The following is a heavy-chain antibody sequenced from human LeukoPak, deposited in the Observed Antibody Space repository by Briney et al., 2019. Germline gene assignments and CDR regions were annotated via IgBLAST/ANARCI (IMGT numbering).Heavy chain of an antibody. CDR2: ISSSGSTI. D-gene: IGHD4-17*01. Sequence: GGSLRLSCAASGFTFSSYEMNWVRQAPGKGLEWVSYISSSGSTIYYADSVKGRFTISRDNAKNSLYLQMNSLRAEDTAVYYCARIARDDYGDYDAFDIWGQGTMVTVSS. CDR1: GFTFSSYE. J-gene: IGHJ3*02. V-gene: IGHV3-48*03. CDR3: ARIARDDYGDYDAFDI.